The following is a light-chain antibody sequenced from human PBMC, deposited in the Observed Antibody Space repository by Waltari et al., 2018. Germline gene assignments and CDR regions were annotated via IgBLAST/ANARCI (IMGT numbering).Light chain of an antibody. CDR2: KAS. CDR3: QQYNRYST. V-gene: IGKV1-5*03. Sequence: DIQMTQSPSTLSASVGDRVAITCRASQSVNSWLAWYQQKPGKAPKFLIYKASILESGVPSRFSGSGSGTEFTLTISNLQPDDFETYYCQQYNRYSTFGQGTKVELK. J-gene: IGKJ1*01. CDR1: QSVNSW.